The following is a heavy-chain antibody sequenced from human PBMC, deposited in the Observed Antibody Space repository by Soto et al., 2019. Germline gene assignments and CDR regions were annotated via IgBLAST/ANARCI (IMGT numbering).Heavy chain of an antibody. Sequence: GGSLRLSXAASGFTFSSYGMHWVRQAPGKGLEWVAVIWYDGSNKYYADSVKGRFTISRDNSKNTLYLQMNSLRAEDTAVYYCARDMGIAARGDYYGMDVWGQGTTVTV. V-gene: IGHV3-33*01. D-gene: IGHD6-13*01. CDR2: IWYDGSNK. CDR1: GFTFSSYG. J-gene: IGHJ6*02. CDR3: ARDMGIAARGDYYGMDV.